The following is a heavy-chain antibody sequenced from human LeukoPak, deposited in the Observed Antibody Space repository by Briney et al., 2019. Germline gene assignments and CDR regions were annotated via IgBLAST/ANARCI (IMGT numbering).Heavy chain of an antibody. J-gene: IGHJ1*01. CDR3: ATGGLTTFGVGEH. Sequence: ASVKVSCKSSGNSFTDHYIHWMRQAPGQGLEWMGCINANSGGTKHAQNFQGRVTMTRDTSIATAYTELSGLRSDDTAIYYCATGGLTTFGVGEHWGQGALITVSS. V-gene: IGHV1-2*02. D-gene: IGHD3-3*01. CDR2: INANSGGT. CDR1: GNSFTDHY.